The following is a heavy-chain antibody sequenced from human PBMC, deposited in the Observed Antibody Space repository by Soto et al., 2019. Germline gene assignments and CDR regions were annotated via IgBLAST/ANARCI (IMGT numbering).Heavy chain of an antibody. CDR3: ARDLVYYDSSGSGDY. CDR1: GFTFSSYS. CDR2: ISSSSSTI. D-gene: IGHD3-22*01. Sequence: EVQLVESGGGLVQPGGSLRLSCAASGFTFSSYSMNWVRQAPGKGLEWVSYISSSSSTIYYADSVKGRFTISRDNAKNSLDLQMNSLRDEDTAVYYCARDLVYYDSSGSGDYWGQGTLVTVSS. V-gene: IGHV3-48*02. J-gene: IGHJ4*02.